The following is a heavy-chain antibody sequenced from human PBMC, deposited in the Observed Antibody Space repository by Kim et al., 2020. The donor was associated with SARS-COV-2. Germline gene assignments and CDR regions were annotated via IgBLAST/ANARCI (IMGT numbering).Heavy chain of an antibody. CDR3: AKDAYSGDGAYIFDL. J-gene: IGHJ5*02. V-gene: IGHV3-23*01. D-gene: IGHD5-12*01. CDR2: ISADGDYT. CDR1: GFTFSSYA. Sequence: GGSLRLSCAAAGFTFSSYAITWVRQAPGKGLEWVSTISADGDYTYYADSLKGRFTISRDNAKNTLYLQMNSLRVDDPAVYYCAKDAYSGDGAYIFDLWGQGTQVTVSS.